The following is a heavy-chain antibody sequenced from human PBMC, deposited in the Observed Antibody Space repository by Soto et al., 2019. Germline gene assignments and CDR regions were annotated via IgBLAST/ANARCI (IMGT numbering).Heavy chain of an antibody. Sequence: QAGGSLRLSCAASGFTFSDYGMHWVRQAPGKGLEWVAVIAYDGSNKYYADSVKGRFTISRDNSKNTLYLQMDSLRAEDTAVYYCAKNHQRAPSRDGYNLIDYWGQGTLVTVSS. D-gene: IGHD5-12*01. V-gene: IGHV3-30*18. CDR3: AKNHQRAPSRDGYNLIDY. CDR1: GFTFSDYG. CDR2: IAYDGSNK. J-gene: IGHJ4*02.